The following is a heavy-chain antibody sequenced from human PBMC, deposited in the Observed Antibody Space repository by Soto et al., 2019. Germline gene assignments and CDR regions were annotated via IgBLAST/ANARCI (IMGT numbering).Heavy chain of an antibody. CDR3: VRDSRRTGVKYYYGFDA. J-gene: IGHJ6*02. D-gene: IGHD3-10*01. V-gene: IGHV4-38-2*02. CDR1: GYSISSGYY. Sequence: SETLSLTCAVSGYSISSGYYWGWIRQPPGKGLEWIGYIYYRGTTRYNPSLESRVSISVDTPKNQFSLNLTSVTAADTAVYYCVRDSRRTGVKYYYGFDAWGQGTTVTVSS. CDR2: IYYRGTT.